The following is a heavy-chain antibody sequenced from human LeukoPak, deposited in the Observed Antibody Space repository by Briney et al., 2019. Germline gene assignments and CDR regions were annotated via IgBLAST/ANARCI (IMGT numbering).Heavy chain of an antibody. J-gene: IGHJ5*02. CDR2: IYYSGST. CDR3: ARVVRQQLVSWFDP. V-gene: IGHV4-39*07. D-gene: IGHD6-13*01. Sequence: PSETLSLTCTVSGGSISSSSYYWGWIRQPPGKGLEWIGSIYYSGSTYYNPSLKSRVTISVDTSKNQFSLKLSSVTAADTAVYYCARVVRQQLVSWFDPWGQGTLVTVSS. CDR1: GGSISSSSYY.